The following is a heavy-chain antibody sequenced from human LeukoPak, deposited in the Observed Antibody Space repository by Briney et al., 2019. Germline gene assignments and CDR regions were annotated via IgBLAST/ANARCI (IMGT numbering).Heavy chain of an antibody. CDR3: ARELTYSSGWQDY. D-gene: IGHD6-19*01. V-gene: IGHV3-7*01. Sequence: PGGSLRLSCAASGFTFSSYWMSWVRQAPGKGLEWVANIKQDGSEKYYVDSVKGRFTISRDNAKNSLYLQMNSLRAEDTAVYYCARELTYSSGWQDYWGQGTLVTVSS. J-gene: IGHJ4*02. CDR2: IKQDGSEK. CDR1: GFTFSSYW.